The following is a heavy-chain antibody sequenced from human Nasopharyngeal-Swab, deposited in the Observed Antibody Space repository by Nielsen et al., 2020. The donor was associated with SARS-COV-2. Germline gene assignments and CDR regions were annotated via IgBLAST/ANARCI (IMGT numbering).Heavy chain of an antibody. CDR3: ARESVVTGMDDATDI. V-gene: IGHV3-7*04. CDR2: IKQDGSEQ. CDR1: GFPLSHYY. D-gene: IGHD2-21*02. J-gene: IGHJ3*02. Sequence: GESLKISCAASGFPLSHYYMTWARQPPGKGLEWVSNIKQDGSEQFYADSVKGRFTISRDNAKNSLYLQMDSLRADDTAVYYCARESVVTGMDDATDIWGQGTMVTVS.